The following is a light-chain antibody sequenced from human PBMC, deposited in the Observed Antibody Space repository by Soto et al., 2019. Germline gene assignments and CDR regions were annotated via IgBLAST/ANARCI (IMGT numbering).Light chain of an antibody. CDR3: QQDYNLPT. CDR2: GAS. V-gene: IGKV3D-7*01. CDR1: QSVSSSY. Sequence: EIVMPQSLATLPLSPGERATLSCRASQSVSSSYVSWYQQKPGQAPRLLIYGASTRATGIPARFSGSGSGTDFTLTISSLQPEDFAVYYCQQDYNLPTFGQGTKLEIK. J-gene: IGKJ2*01.